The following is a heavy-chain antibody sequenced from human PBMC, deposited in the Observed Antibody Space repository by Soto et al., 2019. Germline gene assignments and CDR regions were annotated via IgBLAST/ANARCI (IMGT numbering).Heavy chain of an antibody. V-gene: IGHV4-34*01. D-gene: IGHD3-22*01. J-gene: IGHJ4*02. CDR1: GVSFSGYY. CDR2: VNHSGST. CDR3: ATTKLYYYDSSGPFDY. Sequence: SETLSLTCAVYGVSFSGYYWSWVRQPPGKGLEWIGEVNHSGSTNYNPSLKSRVTISVDTSKNQFSLKLSSVTAADTAVYYCATTKLYYYDSSGPFDYWGQGTLVTVSS.